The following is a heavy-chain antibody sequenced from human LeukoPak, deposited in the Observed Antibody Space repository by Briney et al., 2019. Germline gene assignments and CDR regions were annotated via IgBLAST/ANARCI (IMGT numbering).Heavy chain of an antibody. Sequence: GGSLRLSCAASGFTFSSYAMSWVRQAPGKGLEWVSSITGSGGSTYYGDSVKGRFTISRDNSKNTLYLQMNRLRVEDTAVYYCAKDGGGSLEWLPPMDVWGRGTTVTVSS. CDR3: AKDGGGSLEWLPPMDV. V-gene: IGHV3-23*01. CDR1: GFTFSSYA. J-gene: IGHJ6*02. D-gene: IGHD3-3*01. CDR2: ITGSGGST.